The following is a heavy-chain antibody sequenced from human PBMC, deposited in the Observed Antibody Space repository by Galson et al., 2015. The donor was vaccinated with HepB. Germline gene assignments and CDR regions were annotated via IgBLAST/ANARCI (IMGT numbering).Heavy chain of an antibody. Sequence: SLRLSCAASGFTFDDYAMHWVRQAPGKGLEWVSLISWDGGSTYYADSVKGRFTISRDNSKNSLYLQMNSLRAEDTALYYCAKDMGSSWVEGGFDYWGQGTLVTVSS. CDR1: GFTFDDYA. CDR3: AKDMGSSWVEGGFDY. D-gene: IGHD6-13*01. V-gene: IGHV3-43D*03. J-gene: IGHJ4*02. CDR2: ISWDGGST.